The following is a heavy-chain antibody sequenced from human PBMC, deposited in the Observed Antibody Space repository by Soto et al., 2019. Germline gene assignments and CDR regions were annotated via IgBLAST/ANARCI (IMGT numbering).Heavy chain of an antibody. D-gene: IGHD2-15*01. Sequence: GGSLRLSCAASGLTFNRYWMHWVRHAPGKGLVWVSHINTDGTNPNYADSVKGRFTISRDNAKSTLFLQMNSLRDEDTAVYYCAREFCSGGNCYTYYFDPWGQGIPVTVSS. CDR3: AREFCSGGNCYTYYFDP. CDR1: GLTFNRYW. V-gene: IGHV3-74*01. CDR2: INTDGTNP. J-gene: IGHJ5*02.